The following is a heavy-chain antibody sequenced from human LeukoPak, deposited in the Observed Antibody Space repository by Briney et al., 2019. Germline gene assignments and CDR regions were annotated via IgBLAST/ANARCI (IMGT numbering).Heavy chain of an antibody. CDR2: MNPNSGNT. J-gene: IGHJ6*02. V-gene: IGHV1-8*01. Sequence: ASVKASCKASGYTFTSYDINWVRQATGQGLEWMGWMNPNSGNTGYAQKFQGRVTMTRNTSISTAYMELSSLRSEDTAVYYCARAPPYYYDSSGYQYYYYYYGMDVWGQGTTVTVSS. D-gene: IGHD3-22*01. CDR3: ARAPPYYYDSSGYQYYYYYYGMDV. CDR1: GYTFTSYD.